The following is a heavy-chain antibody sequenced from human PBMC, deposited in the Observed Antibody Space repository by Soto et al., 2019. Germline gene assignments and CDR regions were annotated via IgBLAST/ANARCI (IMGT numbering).Heavy chain of an antibody. J-gene: IGHJ5*02. D-gene: IGHD2-15*01. CDR1: GFTFSSYA. CDR2: IWYDGSNK. Sequence: QVQLVESGGGVVQSGRSLRLSCAASGFTFSSYAMHWVRQAPGKGLEWVAVIWYDGSNKYFADSVKGRLTISRDNSKNTLYLQMNSLRVEDTAVYYCARGVDWFDPWGQGTLVTVSS. V-gene: IGHV3-33*01. CDR3: ARGVDWFDP.